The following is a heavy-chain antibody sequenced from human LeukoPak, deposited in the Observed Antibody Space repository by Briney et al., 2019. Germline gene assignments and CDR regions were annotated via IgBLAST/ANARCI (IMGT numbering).Heavy chain of an antibody. Sequence: SETLSLTCTVSGGSISSYYWSWIRQPPGKGLEWIGYIYYSGSTNYNPSLKSRVTISVDTSKNQFSLKLTSVTAADTAVYYCARDFKYYGSSGYYAFDIWGQGTVVTVSS. CDR1: GGSISSYY. CDR3: ARDFKYYGSSGYYAFDI. V-gene: IGHV4-59*01. CDR2: IYYSGST. J-gene: IGHJ3*02. D-gene: IGHD3-22*01.